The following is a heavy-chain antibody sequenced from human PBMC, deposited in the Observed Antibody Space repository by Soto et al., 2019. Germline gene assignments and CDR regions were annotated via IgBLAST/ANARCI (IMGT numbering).Heavy chain of an antibody. CDR1: GFTFSTYW. CDR2: LDNDGTNT. V-gene: IGHV3-74*01. J-gene: IGHJ4*02. Sequence: GGSLSLSCAASGFTFSTYWMHWVRQAPGKGLVWVSRLDNDGTNTRYADYVKGRFTVSRDNGKNTVNLQMDSLRAEDTAVYYCARDGGTYFDYWGQGTLVTVSS. D-gene: IGHD3-16*01. CDR3: ARDGGTYFDY.